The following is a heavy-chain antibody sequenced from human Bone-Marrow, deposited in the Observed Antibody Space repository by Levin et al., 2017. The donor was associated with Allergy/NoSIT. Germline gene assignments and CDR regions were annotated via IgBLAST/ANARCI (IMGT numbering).Heavy chain of an antibody. CDR1: GGSISTGGFH. D-gene: IGHD5-24*01. CDR2: IYYSGNT. V-gene: IGHV4-31*03. Sequence: SETLSLTCSLSGGSISTGGFHWSWVRQRPGKGLEWIGYIYYSGNTYYNPSLQSRLSISIDTSKNQFSLGLTSVTAADTAVYYCAREDGYVFDYWGQGALVTVSS. J-gene: IGHJ4*02. CDR3: AREDGYVFDY.